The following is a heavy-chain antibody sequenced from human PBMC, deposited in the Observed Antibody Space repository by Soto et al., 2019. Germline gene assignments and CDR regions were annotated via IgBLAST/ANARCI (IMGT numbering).Heavy chain of an antibody. CDR2: ISYDGSNK. D-gene: IGHD6-6*01. Sequence: GGSLRLSCAASGFTFGSYGMHWVRQAPGKGLEWVAVISYDGSNKYYADSVKGRFTISRDNSKNTLYLQMNSLRAEDTAVYYCAKATPARRVLYYYYGMDVWGQGTTVTVSS. CDR3: AKATPARRVLYYYYGMDV. CDR1: GFTFGSYG. J-gene: IGHJ6*02. V-gene: IGHV3-30*18.